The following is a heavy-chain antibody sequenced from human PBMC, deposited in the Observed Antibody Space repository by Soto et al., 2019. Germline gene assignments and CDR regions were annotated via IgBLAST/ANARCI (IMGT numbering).Heavy chain of an antibody. J-gene: IGHJ5*02. V-gene: IGHV3-23*01. CDR1: GFTFSSYA. CDR3: AKSWDGSGSYYKRNWFDP. CDR2: ISGSGGST. D-gene: IGHD3-10*01. Sequence: EVQLLESGGGLVQPGGSLRLSCAASGFTFSSYAMSWVRQAPGKGLEWVSAISGSGGSTYYADSVKGRFTISRDNSKNTLYLQMNSLRAEDTAVYYCAKSWDGSGSYYKRNWFDPWGQGTLVTVSS.